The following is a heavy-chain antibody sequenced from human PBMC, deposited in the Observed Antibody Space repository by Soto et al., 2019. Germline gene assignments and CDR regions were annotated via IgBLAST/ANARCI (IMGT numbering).Heavy chain of an antibody. CDR1: GFTFSSYA. CDR3: ARSMGAAAGPNWFDP. D-gene: IGHD6-13*01. V-gene: IGHV3-23*01. CDR2: ISGSGGST. Sequence: GGSLRLSCAASGFTFSSYAMSWVRQAPGKGLEWVSAISGSGGSTYYADSVKGRFTISRDNSKNTLYLQMNSLRAEDAAVYYCARSMGAAAGPNWFDPWGQGTLVTVSS. J-gene: IGHJ5*02.